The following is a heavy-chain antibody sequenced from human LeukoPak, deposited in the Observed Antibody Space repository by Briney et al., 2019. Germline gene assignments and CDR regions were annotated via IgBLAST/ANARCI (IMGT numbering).Heavy chain of an antibody. D-gene: IGHD3-10*01. V-gene: IGHV3-30*18. Sequence: GGSLRLSCAAYGYTFSSYGMQWVRPAPGKGLEWVAVISYDGSNKYHTDYVKGRLTISRDNSKNTLYLQMNSLRAEDTAVYYCAKAYGSGSTTLTFDNWGQGTLVTVSS. CDR2: ISYDGSNK. CDR3: AKAYGSGSTTLTFDN. J-gene: IGHJ4*02. CDR1: GYTFSSYG.